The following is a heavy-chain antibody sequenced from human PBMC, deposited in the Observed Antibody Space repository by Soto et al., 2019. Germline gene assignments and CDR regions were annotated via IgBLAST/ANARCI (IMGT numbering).Heavy chain of an antibody. V-gene: IGHV3-21*01. CDR1: GFTFISYS. Sequence: SGGSLRLSCAASGFTFISYSMNWVRQAPGKGLEWVSSISSSSSYIYYADSLKGRFTISRDNAKNSLYLQMNSLTAEDTAVYYCARGVYPTQFFDYWGQGTLVTVSS. D-gene: IGHD2-8*01. CDR3: ARGVYPTQFFDY. CDR2: ISSSSSYI. J-gene: IGHJ4*02.